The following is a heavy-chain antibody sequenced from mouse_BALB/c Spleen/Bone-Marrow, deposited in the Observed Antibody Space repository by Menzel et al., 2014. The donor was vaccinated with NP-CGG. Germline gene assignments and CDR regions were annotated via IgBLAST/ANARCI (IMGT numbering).Heavy chain of an antibody. CDR1: GFNIKDIY. Sequence: EVQLQQSGAELVKPGASVKLSCTASGFNIKDIYMHWVKQRPEQGLEWIGRNDPANGDTKYDPKFQGKATITADTSSNTAYLQLSSLTSEDTAVYYCARDYGPFDYWGQGTTLTVSS. CDR2: NDPANGDT. J-gene: IGHJ2*01. CDR3: ARDYGPFDY. V-gene: IGHV14-3*02. D-gene: IGHD1-2*01.